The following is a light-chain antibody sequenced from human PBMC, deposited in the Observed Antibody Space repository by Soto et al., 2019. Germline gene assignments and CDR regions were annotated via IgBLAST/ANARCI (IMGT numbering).Light chain of an antibody. CDR2: GAP. J-gene: IGKJ5*01. CDR3: QQRSNWPIT. CDR1: KSVSSSY. Sequence: EIVLTQSPGTLSLSPVERATLSCRASKSVSSSYLALYQQKPGQAPRLLIYGAPTRATRTPARFSGSGFGTEFTLTISSLQSEESAVYYCQQRSNWPITFGQGTRLEIK. V-gene: IGKV3D-20*02.